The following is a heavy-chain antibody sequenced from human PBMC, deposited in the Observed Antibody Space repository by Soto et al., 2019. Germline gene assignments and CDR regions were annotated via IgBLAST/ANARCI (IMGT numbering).Heavy chain of an antibody. J-gene: IGHJ5*02. D-gene: IGHD3-10*01. Sequence: PGESLKISCAASGFTFSSYAMNWVRQAPGRGLEWVSVISGSGGSTYYADSVKGRFTISRDNSKNTLYLQMNRLRAEDTAVYYYARWFRIGGWFDPWGQGTLVTVSS. CDR2: ISGSGGST. CDR1: GFTFSSYA. V-gene: IGHV3-23*01. CDR3: ARWFRIGGWFDP.